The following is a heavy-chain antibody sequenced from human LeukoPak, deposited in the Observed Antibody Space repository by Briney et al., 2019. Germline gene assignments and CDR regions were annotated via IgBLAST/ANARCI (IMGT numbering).Heavy chain of an antibody. Sequence: GGSLRLSCAAPGFTFSSYWMSWVRQAPGKGLEWVANIKQDGSEEYYVDSVKGRFTISRDNAKNSLYLQMNSLTAEDTAVYYCARLLSNYYYYYMDIWGKGTTVTVSS. CDR2: IKQDGSEE. CDR3: ARLLSNYYYYYMDI. CDR1: GFTFSSYW. J-gene: IGHJ6*03. V-gene: IGHV3-7*01. D-gene: IGHD2/OR15-2a*01.